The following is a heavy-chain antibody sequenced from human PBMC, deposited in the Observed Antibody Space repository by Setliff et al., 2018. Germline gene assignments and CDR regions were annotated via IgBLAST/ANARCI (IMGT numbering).Heavy chain of an antibody. D-gene: IGHD2-2*01. J-gene: IGHJ3*02. CDR2: ISAYNGYI. V-gene: IGHV1-18*01. Sequence: WASVKVSCKASGYTFSNYGISWVRQAPGQGLEWMGWISAYNGYIIYAQKLQGRVTMTTYTSTSTAYMEVRSLRSDDTAVYYCARAPGTVVVPASRSAFDIWGQGTMVTVSS. CDR3: ARAPGTVVVPASRSAFDI. CDR1: GYTFSNYG.